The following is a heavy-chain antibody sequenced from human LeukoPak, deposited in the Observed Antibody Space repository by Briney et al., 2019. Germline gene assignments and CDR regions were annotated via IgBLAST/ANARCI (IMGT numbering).Heavy chain of an antibody. Sequence: PGRSLRHSCAASGFTFDDYAMHWVPQVPGKGREGVSNNSWNSARVAYAHSLKGRFTISRDNGENSLYLQMNSLKSEDTALYYCAKDRDCSSDRCSDAFDVWGRGTLVTVSS. V-gene: IGHV3-9*01. CDR3: AKDRDCSSDRCSDAFDV. D-gene: IGHD2-2*01. CDR1: GFTFDDYA. CDR2: NSWNSARV. J-gene: IGHJ3*01.